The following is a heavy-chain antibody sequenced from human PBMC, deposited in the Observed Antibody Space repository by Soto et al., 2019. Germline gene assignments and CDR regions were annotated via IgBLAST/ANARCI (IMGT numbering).Heavy chain of an antibody. Sequence: PSETLSLTCTVSGGSISSGGYYWSWIRQHPGKGLEWSGYIYYSGSTYYNPSLKSRVTISVDTSKNQFSLKLSSVTAADTAVYYCARGNGRGYLFDYWGQGTLVTVSS. J-gene: IGHJ4*02. D-gene: IGHD3-22*01. V-gene: IGHV4-31*03. CDR2: IYYSGST. CDR1: GGSISSGGYY. CDR3: ARGNGRGYLFDY.